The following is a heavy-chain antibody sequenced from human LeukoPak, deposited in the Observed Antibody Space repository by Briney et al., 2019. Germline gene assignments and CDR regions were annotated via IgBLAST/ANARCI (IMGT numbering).Heavy chain of an antibody. CDR3: AKHKGDIVVVVAATLTAWFDP. CDR1: GFTFSSYA. V-gene: IGHV3-23*01. D-gene: IGHD2-15*01. Sequence: GGSLRLSCAASGFTFSSYAMSWVRQAPGKGLEWVSAISGSGGSTYYADSVTGRFTISRDNSKNTLYLQMNSLRAEDTAVYYCAKHKGDIVVVVAATLTAWFDPWGQGTLVTVSS. J-gene: IGHJ5*02. CDR2: ISGSGGST.